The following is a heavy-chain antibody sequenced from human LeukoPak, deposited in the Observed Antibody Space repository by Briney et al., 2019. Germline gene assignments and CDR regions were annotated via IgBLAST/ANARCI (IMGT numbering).Heavy chain of an antibody. V-gene: IGHV3-15*01. J-gene: IGHJ6*02. CDR2: IKSRTDGGTT. CDR3: TTGPGEDTAMVRYYYYGMDV. D-gene: IGHD5-18*01. Sequence: PGGSLRLSCAASGFTFSNAWMSWVRQAPGKGLEWVGRIKSRTDGGTTDYAAPVKGRFTTSRDDSKNTLYLQMNSLKTEDTAVYYCTTGPGEDTAMVRYYYYGMDVWGQGTTVTVSS. CDR1: GFTFSNAW.